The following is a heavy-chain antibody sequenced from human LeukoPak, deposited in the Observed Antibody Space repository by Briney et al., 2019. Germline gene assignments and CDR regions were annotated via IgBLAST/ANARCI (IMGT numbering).Heavy chain of an antibody. J-gene: IGHJ4*02. CDR3: AKDIGCYYGSGSYFDY. CDR2: ISGRGEAI. D-gene: IGHD3-10*01. Sequence: GGSLRLSCAASGFTFSNHNMDWVRQAPGKGLEWISYISGRGEAIFYADSVKGRFTISRDNAKNSLYLQMNSLRAEDMALYYCAKDIGCYYGSGSYFDYWGQGTLVTVSS. CDR1: GFTFSNHN. V-gene: IGHV3-48*04.